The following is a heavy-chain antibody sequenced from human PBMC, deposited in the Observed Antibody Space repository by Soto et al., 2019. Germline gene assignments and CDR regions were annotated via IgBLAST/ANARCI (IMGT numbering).Heavy chain of an antibody. Sequence: PGWSLRLSCAASGFTFSSYDMHWVRQATGKGLEWVSAIGTAGDTYYPGSVKGRFTISRENAKNSLYLQMNSLRAGETAVYYCARTGNNWNYSSGMDVWGQGTTGNLSS. D-gene: IGHD1-20*01. CDR2: IGTAGDT. CDR3: ARTGNNWNYSSGMDV. CDR1: GFTFSSYD. V-gene: IGHV3-13*01. J-gene: IGHJ6*02.